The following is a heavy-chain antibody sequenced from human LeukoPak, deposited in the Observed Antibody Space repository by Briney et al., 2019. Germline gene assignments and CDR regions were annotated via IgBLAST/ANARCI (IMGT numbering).Heavy chain of an antibody. CDR2: ISYDGSNK. V-gene: IGHV3-30*03. CDR1: GLTFSSYG. J-gene: IGHJ3*02. CDR3: ARRPSAFDI. Sequence: GRSLRLSCAASGLTFSSYGMHWVRQAPGKGLEWVAVISYDGSNKYYADSVKGRFTISRDNSKNTLYLQMNSLRAEDTAVYYCARRPSAFDIWGQGTMVTASS.